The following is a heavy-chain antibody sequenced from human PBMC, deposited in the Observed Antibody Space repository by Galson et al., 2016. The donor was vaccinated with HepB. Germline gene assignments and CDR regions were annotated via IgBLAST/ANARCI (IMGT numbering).Heavy chain of an antibody. CDR3: AREFTFGGVIVTGFDV. CDR2: FVPIFGTP. J-gene: IGHJ3*01. D-gene: IGHD3-16*02. Sequence: SCKAFGGTFSSYPISWVRQAPGQGLEWMGSFVPIFGTPNYAQRLQGRVTIMLDESTSTAYRELSSLRSEDTAVYYCAREFTFGGVIVTGFDVWGQGTMVTVSS. V-gene: IGHV1-69*15. CDR1: GGTFSSYP.